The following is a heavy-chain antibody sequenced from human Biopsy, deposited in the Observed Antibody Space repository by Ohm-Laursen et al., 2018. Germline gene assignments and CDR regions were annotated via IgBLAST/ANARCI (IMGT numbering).Heavy chain of an antibody. Sequence: PGTLSLTCTASGDSISSYYWSWIRQPPGKGLEWIGYVYYTGSTDYNPSLQSRVTISVDTSKNHLSLRLRSVTPADTAIYYCARDRGYYSDRTVPGYFDLWGRGTLVTVSS. CDR3: ARDRGYYSDRTVPGYFDL. V-gene: IGHV4-59*01. J-gene: IGHJ2*01. D-gene: IGHD3-22*01. CDR2: VYYTGST. CDR1: GDSISSYY.